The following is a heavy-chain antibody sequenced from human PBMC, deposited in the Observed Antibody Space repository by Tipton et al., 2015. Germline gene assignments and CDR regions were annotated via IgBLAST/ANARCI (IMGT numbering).Heavy chain of an antibody. CDR3: ARGGSPIIEMAYHHYGLDV. J-gene: IGHJ6*02. D-gene: IGHD5-24*01. CDR2: IYHGGTT. V-gene: IGHV4-34*01. Sequence: LSLTCSLSGGSFYTYYGTRIRQPPGQGLEWIGEIYHGGTTNYNPSLRGRFTISLRTSKNQLSLKADSVTAADTAIYYCARGGSPIIEMAYHHYGLDVWGQGTTVTVSS. CDR1: GGSFYTYY.